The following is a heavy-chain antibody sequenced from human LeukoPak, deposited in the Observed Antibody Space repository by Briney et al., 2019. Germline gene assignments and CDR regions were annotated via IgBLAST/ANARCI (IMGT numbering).Heavy chain of an antibody. CDR2: IYSCGST. D-gene: IGHD6-6*01. Sequence: PGGSLRLSCAASGFTVSSNYMSWVRQAPGKGLEWVSVIYSCGSTYYADSVKGGFTISRDNSKNTLYLQMNSLRAEDTAVYYCAKDRRWGGSSYAFDIWGQGTMVTVSS. J-gene: IGHJ3*02. V-gene: IGHV3-66*01. CDR1: GFTVSSNY. CDR3: AKDRRWGGSSYAFDI.